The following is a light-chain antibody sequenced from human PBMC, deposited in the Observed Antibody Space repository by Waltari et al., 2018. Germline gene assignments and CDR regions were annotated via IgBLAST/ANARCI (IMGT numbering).Light chain of an antibody. CDR2: GAS. Sequence: VLLTQFPASLSVSPGDKVILSFRASQSVRTNLVLYQQTAGQAPRTLIYGASTRASGVPSRFSGSGSETDFTLIISSLQSEDAAVYFCQQYYVWPPITFGGGTKLEI. V-gene: IGKV3-15*01. CDR3: QQYYVWPPIT. J-gene: IGKJ4*01. CDR1: QSVRTN.